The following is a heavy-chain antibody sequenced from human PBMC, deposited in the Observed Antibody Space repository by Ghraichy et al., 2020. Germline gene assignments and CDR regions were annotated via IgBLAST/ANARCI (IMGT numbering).Heavy chain of an antibody. CDR1: GFTFDDYA. D-gene: IGHD2-2*01. J-gene: IGHJ6*02. Sequence: GGSLRLSCAASGFTFDDYAMHWVRQAPGKGLEWVSGISWNSGSIGYADSVKGRFTISRDNAKNSLYLQMNSLRAEDTALYYCAKDRCSSTSCSYYYYYYYGMDVWGQGTTVTVSS. V-gene: IGHV3-9*01. CDR3: AKDRCSSTSCSYYYYYYYGMDV. CDR2: ISWNSGSI.